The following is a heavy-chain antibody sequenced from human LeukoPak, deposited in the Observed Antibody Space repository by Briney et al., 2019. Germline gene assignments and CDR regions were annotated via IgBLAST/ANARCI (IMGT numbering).Heavy chain of an antibody. CDR3: ARVLLWFGGNRPTRYYFDY. V-gene: IGHV1-2*02. CDR2: INPNSGGT. CDR1: GYTFTSYA. J-gene: IGHJ4*02. Sequence: ASVKVSCKASGYTFTSYAMNWVRQAPGQGLEWMGWINPNSGGTNYAQKFQGRVTMARDTSISTAYMELSRLRSDDTAVYYCARVLLWFGGNRPTRYYFDYWGQGTLVTVSS. D-gene: IGHD3-10*01.